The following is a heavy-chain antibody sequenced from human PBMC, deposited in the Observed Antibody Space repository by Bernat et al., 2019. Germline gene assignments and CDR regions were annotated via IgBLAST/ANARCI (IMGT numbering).Heavy chain of an antibody. CDR1: GGTFSSYT. CDR2: IIPILGIA. J-gene: IGHJ4*02. D-gene: IGHD4-17*01. CDR3: ARDQAGTTVNGDY. Sequence: QVQLVQSGAEVKKPGSSVKVCCKASGGTFSSYTISWVRQAPGQGLEWMGRIIPILGIANYAQKFQGRVTITADKSTSTAYMELSSLRSEDTAVYYCARDQAGTTVNGDYWGQGTLVTVSS. V-gene: IGHV1-69*08.